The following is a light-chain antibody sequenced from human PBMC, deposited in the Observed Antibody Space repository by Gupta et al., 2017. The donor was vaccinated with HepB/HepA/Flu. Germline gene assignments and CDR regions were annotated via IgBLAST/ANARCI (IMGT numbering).Light chain of an antibody. CDR3: QQYYDSPIT. V-gene: IGKV4-1*01. CDR2: WAS. J-gene: IGKJ5*01. CDR1: QNVLYSTNKDY. Sequence: IVMTPSPDSLAVSLGERTTINCKSSQNVLYSTNKDYLAWYQQKPGHPPKLLISWASTRESGVPDRFSGSGSGTDFTLTISSLQAEDVAVYYCQQYYDSPITFGQGTRLEIK.